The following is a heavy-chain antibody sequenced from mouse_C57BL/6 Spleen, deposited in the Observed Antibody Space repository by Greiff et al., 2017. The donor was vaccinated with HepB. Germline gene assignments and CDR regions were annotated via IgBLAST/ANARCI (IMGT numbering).Heavy chain of an antibody. Sequence: EVKLQESGAELVRPGASVKLSCTASGFNIKDDYMHWVKQRPEQGLEWIGWIDPENGDTEYASKFQGKATITADTSSNTAYLQLSSLTSEDTAVYYCTSELRRGFAYGGQGTLVTVSA. D-gene: IGHD1-2*01. J-gene: IGHJ3*01. V-gene: IGHV14-4*01. CDR1: GFNIKDDY. CDR3: TSELRRGFAY. CDR2: IDPENGDT.